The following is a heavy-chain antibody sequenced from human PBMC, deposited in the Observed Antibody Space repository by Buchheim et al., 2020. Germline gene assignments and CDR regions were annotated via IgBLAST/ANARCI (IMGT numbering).Heavy chain of an antibody. Sequence: QVQLQESGPGLVKPSETLSLTCTVSGGSISSYYWSWIRQPPGKGLEWIGYIYYSGSTNYNPSLKSRVTLSVDTSKKQFSLKLSSVTAADTAVYYCAREATVDYYYYYGMDVWGQGTT. CDR3: AREATVDYYYYYGMDV. CDR2: IYYSGST. J-gene: IGHJ6*02. CDR1: GGSISSYY. D-gene: IGHD4-11*01. V-gene: IGHV4-59*01.